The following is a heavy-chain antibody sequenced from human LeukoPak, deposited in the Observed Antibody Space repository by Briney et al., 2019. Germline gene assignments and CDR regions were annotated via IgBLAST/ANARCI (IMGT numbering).Heavy chain of an antibody. CDR3: AKLVGATSVDY. CDR1: GFTFSSYA. CDR2: ISGNGGST. Sequence: GGSLRLSCTASGFTFSSYAMNWVRQAPGKGLEWVSRISGNGGSTYYADSVKGRFTISRDNSKNTLYLQMNSLRAEDTAVYYCAKLVGATSVDYWGQGTLVTVSS. D-gene: IGHD1-26*01. J-gene: IGHJ4*02. V-gene: IGHV3-23*01.